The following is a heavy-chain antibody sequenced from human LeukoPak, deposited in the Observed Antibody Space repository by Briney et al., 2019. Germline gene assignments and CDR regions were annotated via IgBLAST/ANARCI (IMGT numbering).Heavy chain of an antibody. J-gene: IGHJ4*02. CDR1: GVSISSSSYY. CDR3: ASHATPDWGRTQPFAY. D-gene: IGHD7-27*01. V-gene: IGHV4-39*01. Sequence: SETLSLTCTVSGVSISSSSYYWDWIRQPPGKGLEWVASIYDRVNTYYNPSLKSRVTISVDTSKNQFSLKLCSVTAADTAVYYCASHATPDWGRTQPFAYWGQGTLVTVSS. CDR2: IYDRVNT.